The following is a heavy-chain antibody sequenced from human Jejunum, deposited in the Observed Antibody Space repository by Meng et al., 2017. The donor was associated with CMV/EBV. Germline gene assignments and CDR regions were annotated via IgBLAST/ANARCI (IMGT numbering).Heavy chain of an antibody. CDR2: IYRGDDK. J-gene: IGHJ4*02. V-gene: IGHV2-5*02. D-gene: IGHD1-26*01. CDR1: GFSPSTSGEG. CDR3: AHFVGGYYPSRPDY. Sequence: IPLKATGPTLVHPTHTLTLTCSFSGFSPSTSGEGVGWIRQPPGKALEWLALIYRGDDKRYSPSLNSRLTIAKDTSKNEVVLTLTNMGPIDTGTYYCAHFVGGYYPSRPDYWGQGTLVTVSS.